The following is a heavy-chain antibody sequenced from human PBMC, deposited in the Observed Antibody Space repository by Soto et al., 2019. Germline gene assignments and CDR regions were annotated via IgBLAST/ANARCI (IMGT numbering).Heavy chain of an antibody. D-gene: IGHD2-2*01. CDR1: GFTFSGSA. CDR3: ARGMPTSPPWA. Sequence: GGSLRLSCAASGFTFSGSAMHWVRQASGKGLEWVGRIRSKANSYATAYAASVKGRFTISRDDSKNTAYLQMNSLKTEDTAVYYCARGMPTSPPWAWGQGTLVTVSS. V-gene: IGHV3-73*01. CDR2: IRSKANSYAT. J-gene: IGHJ5*02.